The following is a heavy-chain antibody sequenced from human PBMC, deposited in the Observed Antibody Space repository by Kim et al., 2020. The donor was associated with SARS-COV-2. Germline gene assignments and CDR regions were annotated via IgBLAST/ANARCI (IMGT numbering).Heavy chain of an antibody. CDR2: ISSSGSTI. Sequence: GGSLRLSCAASGFTFSDYYMSWIRQAPGKGLEWVSYISSSGSTIYYADSVKGRFTISRDNAKNSLYLQMNSLRAEDTAVYYCARPEKAQMTTVTTIDYWGQGTLVTVSS. D-gene: IGHD4-17*01. J-gene: IGHJ4*02. CDR1: GFTFSDYY. CDR3: ARPEKAQMTTVTTIDY. V-gene: IGHV3-11*01.